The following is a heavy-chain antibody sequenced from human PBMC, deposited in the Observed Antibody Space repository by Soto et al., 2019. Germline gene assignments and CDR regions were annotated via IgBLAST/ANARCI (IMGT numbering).Heavy chain of an antibody. CDR1: GFSLSTSGVG. CDR2: IYWDDDK. Sequence: QITLKESGPTLVKPTQTLTLTCTFSGFSLSTSGVGVGWIRQPPGKALEWLALIYWDDDKRYSPSLKSRLTTTKDTSKNQVVLTMTNMDPVDTATYYCALTIAAADLDYWGQGTLVTVSS. CDR3: ALTIAAADLDY. J-gene: IGHJ4*02. V-gene: IGHV2-5*02. D-gene: IGHD6-13*01.